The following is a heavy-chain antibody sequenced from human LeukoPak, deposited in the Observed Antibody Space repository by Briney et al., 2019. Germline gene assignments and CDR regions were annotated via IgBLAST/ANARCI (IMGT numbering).Heavy chain of an antibody. J-gene: IGHJ6*02. CDR1: GGSFSGYY. D-gene: IGHD3-10*01. CDR3: ARQRSINYYGSGSYFSTPAMDV. V-gene: IGHV4-34*01. Sequence: SETLSLTCAVYGGSFSGYYWSWIRQPPGKGLEWIGEINHSGSTNYNPSLKSRVTISVDTSKNQFSLKLSSVTAADTAVYYCARQRSINYYGSGSYFSTPAMDVWGQGTTVTVSS. CDR2: INHSGST.